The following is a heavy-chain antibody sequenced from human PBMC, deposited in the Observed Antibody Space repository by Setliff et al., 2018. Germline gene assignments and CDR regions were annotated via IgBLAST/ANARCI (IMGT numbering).Heavy chain of an antibody. D-gene: IGHD3-10*01. V-gene: IGHV4-61*09. CDR1: GGSINNGSYY. CDR2: IYTSGST. Sequence: PSETLSLTCTVSGGSINNGSYYWSWIRQPAGKGLEWIGHIYTSGSTNYNPSLKSRVTISVDTSKNQFSLKLSSVTAADTAVYYCARHTIAMSTIISYFDYWGQGTLVTVSS. CDR3: ARHTIAMSTIISYFDY. J-gene: IGHJ4*02.